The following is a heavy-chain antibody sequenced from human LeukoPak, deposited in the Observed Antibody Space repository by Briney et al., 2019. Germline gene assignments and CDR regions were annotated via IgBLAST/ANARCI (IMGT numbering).Heavy chain of an antibody. CDR3: GRGIDYSSGPDY. V-gene: IGHV3-23*01. CDR2: ISASGGSA. Sequence: GGSLRLSCAASGYTFSSFTLSWVRQAPGKGLEWVSVISASGGSAYYVDSVKGRFTMSRDNSKNTLYLQMNSLRAEDTAVYYCGRGIDYSSGPDYWGQGTLVTVSS. J-gene: IGHJ4*02. D-gene: IGHD6-19*01. CDR1: GYTFSSFT.